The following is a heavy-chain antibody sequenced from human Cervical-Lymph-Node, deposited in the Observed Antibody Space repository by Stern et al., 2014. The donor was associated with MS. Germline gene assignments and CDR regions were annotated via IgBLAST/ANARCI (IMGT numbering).Heavy chain of an antibody. J-gene: IGHJ4*02. CDR1: GFSLSTNGLG. Sequence: QVTLRESGPALVKPTQTLTLTCTFSGFSLSTNGLGVGWIRQPPGEALEWLAYIYWYDQKRYSPSLKSRLTITKDTSKNQVVLTLTNVDPVDTATYYCAHRTAGPFDYWGQGTLVTVSS. CDR2: IYWYDQK. V-gene: IGHV2-5*01. CDR3: AHRTAGPFDY.